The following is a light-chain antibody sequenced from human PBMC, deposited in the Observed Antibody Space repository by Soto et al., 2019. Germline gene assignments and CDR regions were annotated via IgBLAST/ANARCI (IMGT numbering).Light chain of an antibody. CDR3: HVWDSSSDHRGVV. J-gene: IGLJ2*01. CDR2: YDI. V-gene: IGLV3-21*04. Sequence: SYELTQPPSVSVTPGKTARITCGGNNIGDKSVHWYQQKPGQAPVLVIYYDIDRPSGIPERFSGSNSGNTATLTIHSVEAGDEADYYCHVWDSSSDHRGVVFGGGTKLTVL. CDR1: NIGDKS.